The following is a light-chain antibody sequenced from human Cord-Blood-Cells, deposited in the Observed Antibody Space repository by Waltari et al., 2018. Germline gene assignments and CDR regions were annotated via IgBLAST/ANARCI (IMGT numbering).Light chain of an antibody. V-gene: IGLV2-23*01. J-gene: IGLJ3*02. CDR1: SSDVGSYNL. Sequence: QPALTQPASVSGSPGQSITISCTGTSSDVGSYNLVSWYQQHPGKAPKLMIYEGSKRPSGVSNRFSGSKSGNTASLTISGLQAEDEADYYCCSYAGSSTSVFGGGTKLTVL. CDR2: EGS. CDR3: CSYAGSSTSV.